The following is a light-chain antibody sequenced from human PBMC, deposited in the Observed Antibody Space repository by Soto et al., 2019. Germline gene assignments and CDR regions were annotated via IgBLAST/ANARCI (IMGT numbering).Light chain of an antibody. V-gene: IGKV1-27*01. CDR1: QGISNY. CDR3: QQYRSRWT. Sequence: DIQITQSPSSLSASVGDRVTITCRASQGISNYLAWYQQKPGTVPKLLISAASTLQTGVPSRFSGGGSGTDFTLTITSLQPDDFAAYYCQQYRSRWTFGQGTKVDNK. CDR2: AAS. J-gene: IGKJ1*01.